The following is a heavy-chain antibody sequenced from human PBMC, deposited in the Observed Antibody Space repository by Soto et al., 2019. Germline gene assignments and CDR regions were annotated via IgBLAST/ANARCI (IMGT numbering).Heavy chain of an antibody. V-gene: IGHV1-46*01. J-gene: IGHJ4*02. CDR3: GTVGSGAEYFDY. CDR2: INPSGGST. D-gene: IGHD3-10*01. CDR1: GYTFTTYY. Sequence: ASVKVSCKASGYTFTTYYMHWVRQAPAQGLEWMGIINPSGGSTSYAQKFQGRVTMTRDTSTSTVYMELSSLRSEDTPVYYCGTVGSGAEYFDYLGRLTLVAVYS.